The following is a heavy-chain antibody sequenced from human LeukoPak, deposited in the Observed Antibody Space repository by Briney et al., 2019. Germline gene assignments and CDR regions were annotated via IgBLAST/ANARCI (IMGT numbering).Heavy chain of an antibody. D-gene: IGHD1-7*01. Sequence: GGSLRLSCAASGFTLSSYTVNWVRQAPGKGLEWVSVILANGTPFYADSVRGRFTISKDNSRNTLFLQMNNLRADDTAIYYCARYNWNYFISSNMDVWGQGTTVTVSS. V-gene: IGHV3-53*01. CDR2: ILANGTP. J-gene: IGHJ6*02. CDR3: ARYNWNYFISSNMDV. CDR1: GFTLSSYT.